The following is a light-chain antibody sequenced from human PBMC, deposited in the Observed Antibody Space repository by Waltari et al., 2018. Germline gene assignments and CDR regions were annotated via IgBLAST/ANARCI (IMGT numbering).Light chain of an antibody. CDR3: QHYVRLPAT. CDR2: GAT. CDR1: QSVSRS. Sequence: IVLTQSPGTLSLSPGERATLSCRASQSVSRSLAWSQPIPGKAPKLLIYGATTRATGIPDGFTGSGSGRDFILTISILEREDFAIYFCQHYVRLPATFDQGTKVEIK. J-gene: IGKJ1*01. V-gene: IGKV3-20*01.